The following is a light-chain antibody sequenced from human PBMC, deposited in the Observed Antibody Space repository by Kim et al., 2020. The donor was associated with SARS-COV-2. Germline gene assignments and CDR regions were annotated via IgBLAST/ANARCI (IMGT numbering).Light chain of an antibody. CDR2: AAS. V-gene: IGKV1-39*01. J-gene: IGKJ5*01. CDR1: QSIANY. CDR3: QQSYTTPIT. Sequence: DIQMTQSPSSLSASVGDRVTITCRASQSIANYLNWYQHKPPGKAPNLLLYAASTLHTGVPSRFSGSGSGTNFTLTVSGLQPEDFASYYCQQSYTTPITFGQGTRRRLN.